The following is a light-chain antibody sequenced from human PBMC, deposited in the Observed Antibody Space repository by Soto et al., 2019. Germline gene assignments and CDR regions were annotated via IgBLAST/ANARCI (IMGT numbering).Light chain of an antibody. J-gene: IGLJ1*01. CDR2: EVT. Sequence: QSVLSQPSSVSGSPGQSITISCTGTSTDVGGYNYVSWYQHHSGKAPKLLIYEVTNRPSGISDRFSGSKSVNTASLTISGLQAEDESDYYCGSYSSTDTPFLFGTGTKVTVL. V-gene: IGLV2-14*01. CDR3: GSYSSTDTPFL. CDR1: STDVGGYNY.